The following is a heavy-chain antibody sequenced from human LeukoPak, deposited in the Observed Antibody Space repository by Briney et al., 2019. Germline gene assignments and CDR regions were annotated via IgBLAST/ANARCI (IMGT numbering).Heavy chain of an antibody. CDR3: ARLFPDYYYGMDV. CDR1: GYRFTSYW. V-gene: IGHV5-51*01. Sequence: KVGASLKISCKGSGYRFTSYWIGWVRQLPGKGLEWMGIIYPGDSDTRYSPSFQGQVTISADKSISTAYLQWSSLKASDTAMYYCARLFPDYYYGMDVWGQGTTVTVSS. CDR2: IYPGDSDT. J-gene: IGHJ6*02.